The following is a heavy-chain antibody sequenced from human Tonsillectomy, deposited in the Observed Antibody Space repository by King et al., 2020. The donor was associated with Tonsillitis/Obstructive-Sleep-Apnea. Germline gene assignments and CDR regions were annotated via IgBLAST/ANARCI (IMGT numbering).Heavy chain of an antibody. CDR1: GYTFNSYG. CDR3: ARARGVAGKFWFDP. J-gene: IGHJ5*02. D-gene: IGHD6-19*01. CDR2: ISGFSGDT. Sequence: VQLVQSGAEVKKPGASVKVSCKASGYTFNSYGISWVRQAPGQGLEWMGWISGFSGDTNYAQKFQGRVTMTRDTSTSTAYMELRSLRSDDTAVYYCARARGVAGKFWFDPWGQGTLVTVSS. V-gene: IGHV1-18*01.